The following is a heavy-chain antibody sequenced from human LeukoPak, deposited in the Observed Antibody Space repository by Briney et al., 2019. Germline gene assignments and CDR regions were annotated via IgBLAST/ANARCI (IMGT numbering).Heavy chain of an antibody. D-gene: IGHD5-18*01. J-gene: IGHJ4*02. V-gene: IGHV4-39*07. Sequence: SETLSLTCTVSGGSISSSSYYWGWIRQPPGKGLEWIGSIHYSGSTNYNPSLKSRVTISVDTSKNQFSLRLSSVTAADTAVYYRAVAGYGRRFDYWGQGTLVTVSS. CDR2: IHYSGST. CDR3: AVAGYGRRFDY. CDR1: GGSISSSSYY.